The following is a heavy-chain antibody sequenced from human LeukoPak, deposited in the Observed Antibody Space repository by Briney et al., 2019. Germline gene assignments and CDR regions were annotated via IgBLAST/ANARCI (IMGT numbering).Heavy chain of an antibody. Sequence: AGGSLRLSCAASGFSFGSYAMGWTRQAPGQGLEWVSVISGSAHKIRYADSVKGRFTISRDNSENIVYLQINNLRAEDTAVYYCAGRVTGYSSGYVYWGQGTLVTVSS. CDR2: ISGSAHKI. CDR3: AGRVTGYSSGYVY. V-gene: IGHV3-23*01. D-gene: IGHD5-18*01. CDR1: GFSFGSYA. J-gene: IGHJ4*02.